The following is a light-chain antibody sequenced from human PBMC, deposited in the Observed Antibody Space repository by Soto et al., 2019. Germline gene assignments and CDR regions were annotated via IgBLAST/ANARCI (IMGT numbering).Light chain of an antibody. CDR1: SSDVGGYNH. CDR2: DVS. Sequence: QSVLTQPASVSGSPGQSITISCTGTSSDVGGYNHVSWYQQHPGKAPKLMIYDVSNRPSGVSNRFSGSKSGNTASQTISGLQTEDKSDYYCSSYTGSSTYAFGTGTQLTVL. J-gene: IGLJ1*01. CDR3: SSYTGSSTYA. V-gene: IGLV2-14*03.